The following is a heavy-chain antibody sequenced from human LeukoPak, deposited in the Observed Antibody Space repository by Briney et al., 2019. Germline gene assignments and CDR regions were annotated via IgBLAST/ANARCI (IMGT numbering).Heavy chain of an antibody. CDR1: GGTFSSYA. D-gene: IGHD3-10*01. CDR2: FDPEDGET. Sequence: ASVKVSCKASGGTFSSYAISWVRQAPGKGLEWMGGFDPEDGETIYAQKFQGRVTMTEDTSTDTAYMELSSLRSEDTAVYYCATGPLRSVDNYWGQGTLVTVSS. CDR3: ATGPLRSVDNY. J-gene: IGHJ4*02. V-gene: IGHV1-24*01.